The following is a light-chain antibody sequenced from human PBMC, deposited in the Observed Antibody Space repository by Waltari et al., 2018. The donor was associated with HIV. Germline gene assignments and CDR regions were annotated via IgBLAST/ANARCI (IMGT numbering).Light chain of an antibody. J-gene: IGLJ3*02. CDR2: DVS. Sequence: QSALTQPASVSGSPGQSITISCTGTSSDVGGYNYVSWYQQHPGKAPKLMIYDVSKRPSGVSNRFSGSKSGNTASLTISGLQAEDEADYYCSSYTSSSTPYVFGGGTKLTVL. CDR3: SSYTSSSTPYV. CDR1: SSDVGGYNY. V-gene: IGLV2-14*01.